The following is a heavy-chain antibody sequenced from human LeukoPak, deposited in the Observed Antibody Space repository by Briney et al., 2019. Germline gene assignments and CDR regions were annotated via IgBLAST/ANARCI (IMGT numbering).Heavy chain of an antibody. CDR1: GFTFSNYG. Sequence: GGSLRLSCAASGFTFSNYGMHWVRQAPGKGLDGVAVIWYDGSNKYYADSRKGRLTISGDNSKNTLYLQMNSLRAEDTAVYYCARSWYSISSGPYGMDVWGQGTTVTASS. V-gene: IGHV3-33*01. D-gene: IGHD6-6*01. J-gene: IGHJ6*02. CDR3: ARSWYSISSGPYGMDV. CDR2: IWYDGSNK.